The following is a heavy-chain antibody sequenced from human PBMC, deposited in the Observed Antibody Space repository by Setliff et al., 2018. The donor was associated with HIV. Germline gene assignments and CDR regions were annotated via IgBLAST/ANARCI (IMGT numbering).Heavy chain of an antibody. D-gene: IGHD3-22*01. CDR3: ARTYYYDSSGYYGYYYYYYMDV. J-gene: IGHJ6*03. Sequence: ASVKVSCKAYGYSFSSYGLNWVRQAPGQGLEWLGWISAENGNTNYAQKVQGRVIMTTDTSTSTAYMELRSLRSDDTAVYYCARTYYYDSSGYYGYYYYYYMDVWGKGTTVTVSS. CDR1: GYSFSSYG. CDR2: ISAENGNT. V-gene: IGHV1-18*01.